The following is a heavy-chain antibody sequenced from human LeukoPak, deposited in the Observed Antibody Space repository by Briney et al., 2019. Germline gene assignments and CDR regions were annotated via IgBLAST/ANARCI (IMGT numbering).Heavy chain of an antibody. V-gene: IGHV3-23*01. CDR2: ISDSGDST. D-gene: IGHD7-27*01. CDR3: AKGDWGDY. Sequence: GGSLRLSCAASGFTFRIYAMNWVRQAPGKGLEWVSCISDSGDSTYYPDSVKGRFTISKDNSNNTPYLQMNSLRADDTAVYYCAKGDWGDYWGQGTLVTVSS. CDR1: GFTFRIYA. J-gene: IGHJ4*02.